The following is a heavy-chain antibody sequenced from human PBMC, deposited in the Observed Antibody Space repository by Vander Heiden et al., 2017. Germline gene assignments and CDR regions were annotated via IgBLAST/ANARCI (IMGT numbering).Heavy chain of an antibody. CDR2: ISSEVYGGTT. CDR1: GFVFGDYA. D-gene: IGHD1-7*01. Sequence: EVHMVESGGPLVQPGRSLRLSCTGSGFVFGDYAMTWFRQAPGKGLEWLSFISSEVYGGTTKYAAYVSGRFAISSDDSKSIGYRQTNSLKTEDTAGDDCAASWNYAPFKYYNYCMDGGGKGTTVP. V-gene: IGHV3-49*03. CDR3: AASWNYAPFKYYNYCMDG. J-gene: IGHJ6*01.